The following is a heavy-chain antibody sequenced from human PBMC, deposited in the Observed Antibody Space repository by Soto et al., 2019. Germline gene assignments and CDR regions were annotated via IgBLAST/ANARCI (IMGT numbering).Heavy chain of an antibody. CDR2: IYYSGST. V-gene: IGHV4-31*03. Sequence: SETLSLTCTVSGGSISSVGYYWSWIRQHPGKGLEWIGYIYYSGSTYYNPSLKSRVTISVDTSKNQFSLKLSSVTAADTAVYYCARDLSSGYCSGGCPDAFDIWGQGTMVTVSS. CDR1: GGSISSVGYY. D-gene: IGHD2-15*01. J-gene: IGHJ3*02. CDR3: ARDLSSGYCSGGCPDAFDI.